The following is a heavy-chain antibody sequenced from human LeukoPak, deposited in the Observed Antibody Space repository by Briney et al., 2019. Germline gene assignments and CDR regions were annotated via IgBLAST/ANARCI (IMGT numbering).Heavy chain of an antibody. CDR2: ISWNSNNI. CDR1: GFTFDDYG. CDR3: AKVKGRGYSYGPIDY. J-gene: IGHJ4*02. D-gene: IGHD5-18*01. V-gene: IGHV3-9*01. Sequence: GRSLRLSCAASGFTFDDYGMHWVRQAPGKGLEGGSGISWNSNNIVYADSVKGRFTISRDNAKNSLYLQMNSLRAEDTALYYCAKVKGRGYSYGPIDYWGQGTLVTVSS.